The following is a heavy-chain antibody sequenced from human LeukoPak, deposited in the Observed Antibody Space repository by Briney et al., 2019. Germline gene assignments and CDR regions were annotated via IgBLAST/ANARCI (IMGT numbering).Heavy chain of an antibody. D-gene: IGHD2-8*01. CDR2: INANSGGT. Sequence: ASVKVSCKACGYTFTGYYMHWVRRAPGQGLEWMGWINANSGGTNYAQKFQGRVTMTRETSISTAYMELSRLRSDDTAVYYCARVSGIVLMVYALGYWGQGTLVTVSS. CDR3: ARVSGIVLMVYALGY. J-gene: IGHJ4*02. V-gene: IGHV1-2*02. CDR1: GYTFTGYY.